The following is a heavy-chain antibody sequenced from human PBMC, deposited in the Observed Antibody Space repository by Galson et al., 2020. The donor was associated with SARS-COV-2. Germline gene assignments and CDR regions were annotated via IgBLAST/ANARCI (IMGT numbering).Heavy chain of an antibody. CDR3: ARAHSSAWYYFY. Sequence: GGSLRLSCAASGFTVSSNYMGWVSQAPGKGLEWVSAIYSGGIAYYADSVKGRFSISRDNSKNTLYLQMNSLRAEDSAVYYCARAHSSAWYYFYWGRGTLVTVSS. CDR2: IYSGGIA. CDR1: GFTVSSNY. D-gene: IGHD6-19*01. V-gene: IGHV3-53*01. J-gene: IGHJ4*02.